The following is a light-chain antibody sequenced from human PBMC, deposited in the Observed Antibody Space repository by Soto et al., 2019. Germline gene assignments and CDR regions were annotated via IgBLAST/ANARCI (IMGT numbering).Light chain of an antibody. CDR1: QSVSSSS. V-gene: IGKV3-20*01. CDR3: QQYGGSPWT. Sequence: EIVLTQSPGTLSLSPGERATLSCRASQSVSSSSLAWYQQNPGQAPRLLIYGASSRATGIPDRFSGSGSGTDFTLTISWLEPEDFAVYYCQQYGGSPWTFGQGTKVEIK. CDR2: GAS. J-gene: IGKJ1*01.